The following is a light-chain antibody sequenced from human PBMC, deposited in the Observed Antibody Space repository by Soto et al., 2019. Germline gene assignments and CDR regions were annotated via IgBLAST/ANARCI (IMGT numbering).Light chain of an antibody. CDR3: QQSYSSPVT. J-gene: IGKJ5*01. Sequence: DIQMTQSPSTLSGSVGDRVASTCRASQNITTYVNWYQQKPGKAPNLLIYGASNLQSGVPSRFSGSGSGTEFTLTISSLRPEDFATYYCQQSYSSPVTFGQGTRLEIK. CDR1: QNITTY. CDR2: GAS. V-gene: IGKV1-39*01.